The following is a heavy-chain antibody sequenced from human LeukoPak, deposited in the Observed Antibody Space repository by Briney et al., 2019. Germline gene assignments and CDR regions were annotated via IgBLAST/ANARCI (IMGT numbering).Heavy chain of an antibody. CDR1: GGSISSGSYY. D-gene: IGHD3-10*01. Sequence: SETLSLTCTVSGGSISSGSYYWSWIRQPAGKGLEWIGRIYTSGSTNYNPSLKSRVTISVDTSKNQFSLKLSSVTAADTAVYYCARRGLTYWFDPWGQGTLVTVSS. J-gene: IGHJ5*02. CDR2: IYTSGST. CDR3: ARRGLTYWFDP. V-gene: IGHV4-61*02.